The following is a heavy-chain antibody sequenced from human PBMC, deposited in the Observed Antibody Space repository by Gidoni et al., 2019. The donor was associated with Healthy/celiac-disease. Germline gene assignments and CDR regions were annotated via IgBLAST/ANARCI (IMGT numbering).Heavy chain of an antibody. V-gene: IGHV3-49*03. CDR1: GFTFGDYA. CDR2: IRSKAYGWTT. CDR3: TRGGYDFWSGSPLGFDY. Sequence: EVQLVESGGGLVQPGRSLRLSCTASGFTFGDYAMSWFRQAPGKGLEWVGFIRSKAYGWTTEYAASVKGRFTISRDDSKTIAYLQMNSLKTEDTAVYYCTRGGYDFWSGSPLGFDYWGQGTLVTVSS. J-gene: IGHJ4*02. D-gene: IGHD3-3*01.